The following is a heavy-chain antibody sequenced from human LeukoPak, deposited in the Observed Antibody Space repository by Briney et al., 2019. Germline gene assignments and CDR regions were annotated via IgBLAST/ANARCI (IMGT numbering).Heavy chain of an antibody. CDR3: ARGEAEIDY. V-gene: IGHV4-59*08. J-gene: IGHJ4*02. CDR2: IHHSGST. Sequence: PSETLSLTCTVSGGSISSNYWSWIRQPPEKGLEWIGYIHHSGSTHFNPSLKSRVTILVDTSKNQFSLKLSSVTAADTAVYYCARGEAEIDYWGQGTLVTVSS. CDR1: GGSISSNY.